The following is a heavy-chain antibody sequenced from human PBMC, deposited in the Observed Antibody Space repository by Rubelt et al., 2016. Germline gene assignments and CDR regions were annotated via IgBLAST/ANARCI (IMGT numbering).Heavy chain of an antibody. CDR1: GYTFTTSW. CDR3: ARGGQTLTPFDS. V-gene: IGHV5-10-1*01. J-gene: IGHJ4*02. D-gene: IGHD3-16*01. Sequence: EVQLVQSGAEVKKPGESLRISCRGSGYTFTTSWIAWVRQMPGKGLEWMGRVDPSDSYVKYSPSFEDHVTISAEKSFDTVYLQWSGLKASDTAMYYCARGGQTLTPFDSWGQGTLVTVSS. CDR2: VDPSDSYV.